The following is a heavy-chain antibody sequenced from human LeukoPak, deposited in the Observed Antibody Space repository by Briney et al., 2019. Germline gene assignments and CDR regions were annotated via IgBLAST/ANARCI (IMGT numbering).Heavy chain of an antibody. CDR1: GYTFANYE. CDR3: ARGTSYYASGSYPDFDY. V-gene: IGHV1-8*03. CDR2: VNPDSGNT. J-gene: IGHJ4*02. Sequence: GASVKVSCKASGYTFANYETHWVRQATGQGLEWMAWVNPDSGNTNYAQKFQGRVTVTRNTFTSTAYMELGSLGFEDTAVYYCARGTSYYASGSYPDFDYWGQGTLVTVSS. D-gene: IGHD3-10*01.